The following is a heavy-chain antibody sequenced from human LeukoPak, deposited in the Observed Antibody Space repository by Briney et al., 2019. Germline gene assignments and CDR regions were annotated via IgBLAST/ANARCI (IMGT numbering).Heavy chain of an antibody. D-gene: IGHD3-22*01. CDR1: GGPISSSSYY. J-gene: IGHJ4*02. CDR2: IYYSGST. V-gene: IGHV4-39*01. Sequence: SETLSLTCTVSGGPISSSSYYWGWIRQPPGKGLEWIGSIYYSGSTYYNPSLKSRVIISVDTSKNQFSLKLSSVTAADTAVYYCASPYYYDSSGYYSPFDYWGQGTLVTVSS. CDR3: ASPYYYDSSGYYSPFDY.